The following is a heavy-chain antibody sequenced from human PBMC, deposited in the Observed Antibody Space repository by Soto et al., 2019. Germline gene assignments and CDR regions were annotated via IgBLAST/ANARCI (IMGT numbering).Heavy chain of an antibody. CDR1: GGSISSGGYY. V-gene: IGHV4-31*03. Sequence: QVQLQESGPGLVKPSQTLSLTCTVSGGSISSGGYYWSWIRQHPGKGLEWIGYIYYSGSTYYKPSLTSRVTISVDTSKNQFSLKLSSVTAADTAVYYCARFDCGGDCYHWYFDLWGRGTLVTVSS. CDR2: IYYSGST. D-gene: IGHD2-21*01. J-gene: IGHJ2*01. CDR3: ARFDCGGDCYHWYFDL.